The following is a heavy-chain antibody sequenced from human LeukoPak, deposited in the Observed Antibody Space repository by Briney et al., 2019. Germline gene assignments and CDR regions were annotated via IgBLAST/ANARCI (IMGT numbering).Heavy chain of an antibody. CDR3: ARDYDILTGYQNWFDP. D-gene: IGHD3-9*01. CDR1: GYTFTSYG. Sequence: GASVKVSCKASGYTFTSYGISWVRQAPGQGLEWMGWISAYNGNTNYAQKLQGRVTMTTDTSTSTAYMELSRLRSDDTAVYYCARDYDILTGYQNWFDPWGQGTLVTVSS. CDR2: ISAYNGNT. V-gene: IGHV1-18*01. J-gene: IGHJ5*02.